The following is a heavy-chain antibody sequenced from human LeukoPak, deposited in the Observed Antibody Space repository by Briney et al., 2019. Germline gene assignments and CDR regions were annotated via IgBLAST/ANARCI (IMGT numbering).Heavy chain of an antibody. Sequence: GASVKVSCKASGYTFTSYGISWVRQAPGQGLEWMGWISAYNGNTNYAQKLQGRVTMTTDTSTSTAYMELRSLRSDDTAVYYCARDPGRNSGWYPQYGMDVWGQGTTVTVSS. D-gene: IGHD6-19*01. J-gene: IGHJ6*02. V-gene: IGHV1-18*01. CDR1: GYTFTSYG. CDR3: ARDPGRNSGWYPQYGMDV. CDR2: ISAYNGNT.